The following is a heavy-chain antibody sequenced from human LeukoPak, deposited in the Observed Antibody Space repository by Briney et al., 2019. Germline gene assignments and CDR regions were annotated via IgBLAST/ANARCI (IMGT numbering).Heavy chain of an antibody. J-gene: IGHJ5*02. Sequence: SETLSLTCTVSGGSISSYYWSWIRQPAGKGLEWIGRIYTSGSTNYNPSLKSRVTMSVDTSKNQFSLKLSSVTAADTAVYYCARDRPPIGTTVTPGGRWFDPWGQGTLVTVSS. CDR1: GGSISSYY. V-gene: IGHV4-4*07. D-gene: IGHD4-17*01. CDR2: IYTSGST. CDR3: ARDRPPIGTTVTPGGRWFDP.